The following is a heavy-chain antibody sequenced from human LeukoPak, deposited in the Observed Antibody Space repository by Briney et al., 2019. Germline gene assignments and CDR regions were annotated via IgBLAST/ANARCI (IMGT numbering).Heavy chain of an antibody. Sequence: GGSLRLSCTASGFTFSTYAMSWVRQAPGKGLEWISAVTTGGISTYYADSVKGRFTISRDNAKNSLYLQMNGLRAEDTAAYYWAGGATGPNEWFDPWGQGNLVNGSS. J-gene: IGHJ5*02. D-gene: IGHD1-14*01. CDR3: AGGATGPNEWFDP. V-gene: IGHV3-23*01. CDR1: GFTFSTYA. CDR2: VTTGGIST.